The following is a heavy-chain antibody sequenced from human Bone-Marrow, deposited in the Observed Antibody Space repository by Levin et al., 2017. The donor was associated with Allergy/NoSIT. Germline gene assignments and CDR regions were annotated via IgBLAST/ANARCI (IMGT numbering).Heavy chain of an antibody. V-gene: IGHV1-2*06. D-gene: IGHD1-7*01. J-gene: IGHJ4*02. CDR2: ISPNSGAT. CDR1: GYTFTGYY. Sequence: ASVKVSCKASGYTFTGYYLQWVRQAPGQGLEWVGRISPNSGATTYAQKVQGRVTMTWDTSTTTAHMEISRLRSDDTAVYYCARDVTATSDFDYWGQGTLVTVSS. CDR3: ARDVTATSDFDY.